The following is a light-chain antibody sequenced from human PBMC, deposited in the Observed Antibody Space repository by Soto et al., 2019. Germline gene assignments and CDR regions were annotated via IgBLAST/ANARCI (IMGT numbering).Light chain of an antibody. V-gene: IGLV2-14*01. CDR3: ISDASNSTAV. Sequence: QSALTQPASVSGSPGQLITISCTGTSSDVGAYNYVSWYQQHPGKAPKLMIYEVNYRPSGVSNRFSGSKSGITASLTISGHQAEDEADYYCISDASNSTAVFVTGTKVTVV. CDR2: EVN. CDR1: SSDVGAYNY. J-gene: IGLJ1*01.